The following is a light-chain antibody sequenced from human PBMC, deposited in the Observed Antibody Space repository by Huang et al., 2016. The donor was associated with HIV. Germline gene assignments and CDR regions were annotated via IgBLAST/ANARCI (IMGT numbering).Light chain of an antibody. CDR2: AAS. V-gene: IGKV1-39*01. J-gene: IGKJ2*01. CDR1: QNIGKY. Sequence: DIQMTQSPPSLSASVGDRVTITCRAGQNIGKYLNWYQQKAGKTPSLLIYAASNLQNRVPSRFRGSGSGTTFTLTITKVESEDFATYYCQQTFTDPHTFGPGTYLDI. CDR3: QQTFTDPHT.